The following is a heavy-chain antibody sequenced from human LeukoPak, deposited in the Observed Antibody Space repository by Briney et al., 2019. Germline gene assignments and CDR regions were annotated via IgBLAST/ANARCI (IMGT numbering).Heavy chain of an antibody. CDR1: GFTFSNDW. V-gene: IGHV3-74*01. CDR2: IKFDGSST. Sequence: GGSLRLFCAASGFTFSNDWMHWVRQAPGKGLVWVSRIKFDGSSTNYADFVKGRFTISRDNARNTVYLQMNSLGAEDTAVYYCARGVRGGYYLDYWGQGSLVTVSP. D-gene: IGHD3-16*01. CDR3: ARGVRGGYYLDY. J-gene: IGHJ4*02.